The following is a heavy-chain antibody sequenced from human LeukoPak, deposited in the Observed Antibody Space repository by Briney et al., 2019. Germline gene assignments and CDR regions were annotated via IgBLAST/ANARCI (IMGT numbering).Heavy chain of an antibody. Sequence: GRSLRLSCAASGFTFSSYAMSWVRQAPGKGLEWVSAISGSGGSTFYADSVKGRFTISRDNSKNTLYLQMNSLRAEDTAVYYCAKPVRGSNRPYYFDYWGQGTLVTVSS. V-gene: IGHV3-23*01. CDR3: AKPVRGSNRPYYFDY. CDR2: ISGSGGST. CDR1: GFTFSSYA. J-gene: IGHJ4*02. D-gene: IGHD1-26*01.